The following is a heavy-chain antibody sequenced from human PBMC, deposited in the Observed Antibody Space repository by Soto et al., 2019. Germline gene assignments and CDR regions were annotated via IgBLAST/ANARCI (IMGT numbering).Heavy chain of an antibody. J-gene: IGHJ6*02. Sequence: QVQLVESGGGVVQPGRSLRLSCEVSGFAFNTSGMYWVRQSPGRGLEWVAVISYDGNTQYYAESLKGRFTISRDNSKNTLFLNMYRLRSEDTAVYYCATKVRVKNYYYYGMDTWGQGTLVTVSS. CDR2: ISYDGNTQ. V-gene: IGHV3-30*03. D-gene: IGHD2-21*01. CDR3: ATKVRVKNYYYYGMDT. CDR1: GFAFNTSG.